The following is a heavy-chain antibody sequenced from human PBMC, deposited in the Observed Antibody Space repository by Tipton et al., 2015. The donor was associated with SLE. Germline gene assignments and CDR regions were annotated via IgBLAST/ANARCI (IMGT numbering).Heavy chain of an antibody. J-gene: IGHJ4*02. Sequence: SLRLSCAASGFTFSSYWMSWVRQAPGKGLEWVANIKQDGSEKYYVDSVKGRFIISRDNAKNSLYLQMNSLRAEDTAVYYCARIWYDFWSGYYFDYWGQGTLVTVSS. V-gene: IGHV3-7*01. D-gene: IGHD3-3*01. CDR3: ARIWYDFWSGYYFDY. CDR1: GFTFSSYW. CDR2: IKQDGSEK.